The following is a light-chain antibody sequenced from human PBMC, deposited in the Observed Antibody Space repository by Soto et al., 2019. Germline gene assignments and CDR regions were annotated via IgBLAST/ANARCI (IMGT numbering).Light chain of an antibody. CDR3: QMYNSYWT. V-gene: IGKV1-5*01. Sequence: DIQMTQSPSTLSASVGDRVTITCRASPSISSWLAWYQQKPVKAPKLLVYDASSLESGVPSRFNGSGSRTEFTLPIRSLQPDDFATYHYQMYNSYWTFDQGTKVEIK. CDR1: PSISSW. CDR2: DAS. J-gene: IGKJ1*01.